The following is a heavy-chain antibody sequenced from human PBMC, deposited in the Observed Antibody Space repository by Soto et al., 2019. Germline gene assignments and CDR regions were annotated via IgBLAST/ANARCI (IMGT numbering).Heavy chain of an antibody. D-gene: IGHD3-16*02. J-gene: IGHJ3*02. CDR2: IKQDGSEK. Sequence: EVQLVESGGGLVQPGGSLRLSCAASGFTFSSYWMSWVRQAPGKGLEWVANIKQDGSEKYYVDSVKGRFTISRDNAKNSLYLQMNSLRAEDTAVYYCARAIMITFGGVIATDAFDIWGQGTMVTVSS. CDR1: GFTFSSYW. CDR3: ARAIMITFGGVIATDAFDI. V-gene: IGHV3-7*01.